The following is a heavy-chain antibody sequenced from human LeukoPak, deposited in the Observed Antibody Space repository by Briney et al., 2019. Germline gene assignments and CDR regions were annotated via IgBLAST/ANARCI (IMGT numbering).Heavy chain of an antibody. D-gene: IGHD4/OR15-4a*01. CDR1: RGSISPDH. CDR3: ARLVDGANTRVDS. Sequence: SETLSLTCTVSRGSISPDHCAWIRQPPGKGLEWIGYIFYTGRARYNPPLEGRATLTVDMSKNQVSLKLRSVTAADTATYYCARLVDGANTRVDSWGQGTMLSVSS. CDR2: IFYTGRA. V-gene: IGHV4-59*08. J-gene: IGHJ4*02.